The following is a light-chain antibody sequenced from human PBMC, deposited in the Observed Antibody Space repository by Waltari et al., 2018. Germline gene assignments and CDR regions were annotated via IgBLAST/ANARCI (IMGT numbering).Light chain of an antibody. V-gene: IGKV1-39*01. CDR2: AAS. CDR3: QQSYSTHWT. J-gene: IGKJ1*01. CDR1: QSISSY. Sequence: DIQMTQSPSSLSASVGDRVTITCRASQSISSYLNWYQQKPGKAPKPLIYAASSLQSGVPSRFSGSGSGTDFTLTISSLQPEDFATYYCQQSYSTHWTFGQGTKVEIK.